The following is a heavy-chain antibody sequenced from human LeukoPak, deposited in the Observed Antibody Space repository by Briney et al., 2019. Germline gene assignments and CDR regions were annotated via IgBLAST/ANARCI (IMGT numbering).Heavy chain of an antibody. CDR3: VRVTAQLAFDY. J-gene: IGHJ4*02. V-gene: IGHV3-74*01. CDR1: GFAFRSCW. D-gene: IGHD6-13*01. CDR2: INIEGSST. Sequence: GGSLRLSCAASGFAFRSCWMHWVRQVPGKGLVWVSRINIEGSSTSYADSVRGRFTISRDNAKNTLYLQMNSLRAEDTAVYYCVRVTAQLAFDYWGQGTLVTVSS.